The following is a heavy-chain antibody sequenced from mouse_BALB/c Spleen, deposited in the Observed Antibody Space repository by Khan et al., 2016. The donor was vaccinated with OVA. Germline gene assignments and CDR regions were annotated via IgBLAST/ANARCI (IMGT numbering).Heavy chain of an antibody. CDR1: GFTFRNYG. Sequence: EVELVESGGDLVKPGGSLKLSCAASGFTFRNYGMSWVRQTPDKRLEWVATISSDGTYTYYPASVKGRFTISRNNAKNSLYRQMSSLKSEDTAMYYCTSHLTGSFAYWGQGTLVTVAA. CDR2: ISSDGTYT. D-gene: IGHD4-1*01. V-gene: IGHV5-6*01. CDR3: TSHLTGSFAY. J-gene: IGHJ3*01.